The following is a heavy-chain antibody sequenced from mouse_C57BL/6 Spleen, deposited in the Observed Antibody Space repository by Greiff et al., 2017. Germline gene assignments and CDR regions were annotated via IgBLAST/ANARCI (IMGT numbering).Heavy chain of an antibody. J-gene: IGHJ2*01. CDR3: ATMVTRYFDY. D-gene: IGHD2-2*01. CDR2: IDPENGDT. V-gene: IGHV14-4*01. CDR1: GFNIKDDY. Sequence: EVKLVESGAELVRPGASVKLSCTASGFNIKDDYMHWVKQRPEQGLEWIGWIDPENGDTEYASKFQGKATITADTSSNTAYLQLSSLTSEDTAVYYCATMVTRYFDYWGQGTTLTVSS.